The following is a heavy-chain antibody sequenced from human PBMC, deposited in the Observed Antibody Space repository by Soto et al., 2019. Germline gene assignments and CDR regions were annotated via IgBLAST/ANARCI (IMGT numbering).Heavy chain of an antibody. Sequence: GGSLRLSCAASGFTFRSYAMNWVRQAPGKGLEWVSVINDSGGSTYYADSVKGRFTISRDNSKNTLYLQMNSLRAEDTAVYYCAKDKERQLGYYYYGMDVWGQGTTVTVSS. CDR1: GFTFRSYA. J-gene: IGHJ6*02. V-gene: IGHV3-23*01. CDR3: AKDKERQLGYYYYGMDV. CDR2: INDSGGST. D-gene: IGHD6-6*01.